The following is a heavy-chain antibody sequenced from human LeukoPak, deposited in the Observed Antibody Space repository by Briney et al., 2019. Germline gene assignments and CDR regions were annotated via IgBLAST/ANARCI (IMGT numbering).Heavy chain of an antibody. J-gene: IGHJ6*03. CDR2: IRYDGGNK. Sequence: GGSLRLSCEASGFTFSSYGMHWVRQAPGKGLEWVAFIRYDGGNKYYADSVKGRFTISRDNPKNSLYLQMNSLRAEDTAVYYCAKPVVTAAIQVHMDVWGKGTTVTVSS. CDR1: GFTFSSYG. CDR3: AKPVVTAAIQVHMDV. V-gene: IGHV3-30*02. D-gene: IGHD2-2*01.